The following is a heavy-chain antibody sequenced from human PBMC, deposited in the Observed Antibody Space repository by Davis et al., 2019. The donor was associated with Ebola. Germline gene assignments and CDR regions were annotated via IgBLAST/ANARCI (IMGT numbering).Heavy chain of an antibody. CDR3: AREGGLVEGDPGEWLSHTYYYAMDV. CDR2: ISAYNGNT. J-gene: IGHJ6*02. V-gene: IGHV1-18*01. D-gene: IGHD3-3*01. CDR1: GYTFTSYG. Sequence: ASVKVSCKASGYTFTSYGISWVRQAPGQGLEWMGWISAYNGNTKYAQKFQGRVTLTADKSTTTAYMELSSLRSEDAAVYYCAREGGLVEGDPGEWLSHTYYYAMDVWGQGTTVTVSS.